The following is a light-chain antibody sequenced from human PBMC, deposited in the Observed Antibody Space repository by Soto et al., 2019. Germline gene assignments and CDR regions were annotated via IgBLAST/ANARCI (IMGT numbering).Light chain of an antibody. CDR2: EDI. V-gene: IGLV2-23*01. CDR3: YTYAGGSTYL. CDR1: SSDVGSYSL. Sequence: QSVLTQPASVSGSPGQSITISCTGTSSDVGSYSLLSWYQHHPGKAPKLIIYEDIKGPSGVSNRFSGSKSGNTASLRISGLQAGDEADYYCYTYAGGSTYLFGTGTKVTVL. J-gene: IGLJ1*01.